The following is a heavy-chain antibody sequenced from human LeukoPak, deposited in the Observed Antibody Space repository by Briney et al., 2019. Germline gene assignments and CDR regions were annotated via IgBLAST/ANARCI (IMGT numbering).Heavy chain of an antibody. D-gene: IGHD3-10*01. Sequence: ASVKVSCKASGYTFTSYYMHWVRQAPGQGGEWMGIINPSGGSTSYAQKFQGRVTITRDTSTSTVHMELSSLRSQDTAVYYCARTITMVHRSGAFDIWGQGTMVTVSS. CDR3: ARTITMVHRSGAFDI. CDR1: GYTFTSYY. V-gene: IGHV1-46*01. CDR2: INPSGGST. J-gene: IGHJ3*02.